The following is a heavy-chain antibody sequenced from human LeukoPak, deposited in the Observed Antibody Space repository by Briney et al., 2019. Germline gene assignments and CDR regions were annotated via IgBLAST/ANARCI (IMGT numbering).Heavy chain of an antibody. D-gene: IGHD6-13*01. CDR2: ISNSGGFT. Sequence: GGSLRLSCTASGFILLRYPVTGLPQAPGKGLEWVTGISNSGGFTYYADSVKGPLTVSRDNSNNTLYMQMTSLSAKDTALYYCAILYSTNYWGQGTLVTVSS. CDR1: GFILLRYP. CDR3: AILYSTNY. J-gene: IGHJ4*02. V-gene: IGHV3-23*01.